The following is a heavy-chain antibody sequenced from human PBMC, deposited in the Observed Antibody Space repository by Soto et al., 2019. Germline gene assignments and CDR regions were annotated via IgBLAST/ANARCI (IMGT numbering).Heavy chain of an antibody. CDR2: ISGSGGST. CDR1: GFTFSSYA. Sequence: GGSLRLSCAASGFTFSSYAMSWVRQAPGKGLDWVSAISGSGGSTYYADSVKGRFTISRDNSKNTLYLQMNSLRAEDTAVYYCANAPAIFGVVIRYYYYYGMDVWGQGTTVTVSS. J-gene: IGHJ6*02. V-gene: IGHV3-23*01. CDR3: ANAPAIFGVVIRYYYYYGMDV. D-gene: IGHD3-3*01.